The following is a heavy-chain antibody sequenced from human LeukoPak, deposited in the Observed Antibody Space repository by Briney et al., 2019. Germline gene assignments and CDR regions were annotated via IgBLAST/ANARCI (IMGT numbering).Heavy chain of an antibody. D-gene: IGHD4-23*01. V-gene: IGHV1-24*01. CDR2: FDPEDGET. J-gene: IGHJ6*02. CDR3: ATGPTTVVTYYYYGMDV. CDR1: GYTLTELS. Sequence: ASVKVSCKVSGYTLTELSMHWVRQAPGKGLEWMGGFDPEDGETIYAQKFQGRVTMTEDTSTDTAYMELSSLRPEDTAVYYCATGPTTVVTYYYYGMDVWGQGTTVTVSS.